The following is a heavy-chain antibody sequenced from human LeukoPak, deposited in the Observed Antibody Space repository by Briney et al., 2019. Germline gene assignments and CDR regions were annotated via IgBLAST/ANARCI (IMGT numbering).Heavy chain of an antibody. Sequence: GSLRLSCAASGFTFSDSYMTWIRQPPGKGLEWIGSIYYSGTTHYNPSLKSRVTISVDTSKNQFSLKLSSATAADTAVYYCARATMVRGRPLKYWGQGTLVTVSS. J-gene: IGHJ4*02. D-gene: IGHD3-10*01. CDR2: IYYSGTT. CDR1: GFTFSDSY. CDR3: ARATMVRGRPLKY. V-gene: IGHV4-34*01.